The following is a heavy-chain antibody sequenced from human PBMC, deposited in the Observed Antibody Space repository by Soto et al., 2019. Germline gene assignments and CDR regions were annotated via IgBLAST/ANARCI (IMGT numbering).Heavy chain of an antibody. D-gene: IGHD3-22*01. V-gene: IGHV3-23*01. Sequence: GGSLRLSCAASGFAFSDYSMNWVRQAPGRGLEWVAFIGLSGTTTHYRESVKGRFTLSKDKSRKTVYLQMNSLRVEDAAVYYCAKADYYDSSGYYSHGAFDIWAQGTMVTVSS. J-gene: IGHJ3*02. CDR1: GFAFSDYS. CDR2: IGLSGTTT. CDR3: AKADYYDSSGYYSHGAFDI.